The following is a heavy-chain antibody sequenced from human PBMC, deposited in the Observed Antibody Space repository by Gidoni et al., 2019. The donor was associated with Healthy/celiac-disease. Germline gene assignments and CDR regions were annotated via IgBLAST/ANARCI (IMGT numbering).Heavy chain of an antibody. CDR2: IYYSGST. Sequence: QVQLQESGPGLVKPSQTLSLTCTVSGGSISSGDYYWSWIRQPPGKGLEWIGYIYYSGSTYYNPSLKSRVTISVDTSKNQFSLKLSSVTAADTAVYYCARDTARLSIAARFHAFDIWGQGTMVTVSS. D-gene: IGHD6-6*01. V-gene: IGHV4-30-4*01. J-gene: IGHJ3*02. CDR3: ARDTARLSIAARFHAFDI. CDR1: GGSISSGDYY.